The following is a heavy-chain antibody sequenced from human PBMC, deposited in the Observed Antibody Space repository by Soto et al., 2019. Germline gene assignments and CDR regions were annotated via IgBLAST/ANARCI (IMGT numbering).Heavy chain of an antibody. CDR2: VYYSGST. Sequence: QLQLQESGPGLVKPSETLSLTCSVSGDSVSSSNFYWGWIRQPPGKGLEWIGSVYYSGSTYYNPSLKSRVTMSVDTSKNQFSLKLSSVTAADAAVYYCARHPTFSGWEYSFDYWGQGTLVTVSS. J-gene: IGHJ4*02. D-gene: IGHD6-19*01. V-gene: IGHV4-39*01. CDR1: GDSVSSSNFY. CDR3: ARHPTFSGWEYSFDY.